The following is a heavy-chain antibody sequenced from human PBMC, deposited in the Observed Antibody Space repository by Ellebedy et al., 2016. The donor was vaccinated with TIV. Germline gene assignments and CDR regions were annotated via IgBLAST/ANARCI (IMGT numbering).Heavy chain of an antibody. CDR2: IYHSGTT. D-gene: IGHD6-19*01. V-gene: IGHV4-4*02. J-gene: IGHJ4*01. CDR3: ARGLGSLAVAGTLDY. Sequence: MPSETLSLTCAVSGASISGRTWWSWVRQSPGKGLEWIGEIYHSGTTNYNPSLKSRLTISIDKSKSQFSLNLTSVTAADTAVYYFARGLGSLAVAGTLDYWGHGTLVTVSS. CDR1: GASISGRTW.